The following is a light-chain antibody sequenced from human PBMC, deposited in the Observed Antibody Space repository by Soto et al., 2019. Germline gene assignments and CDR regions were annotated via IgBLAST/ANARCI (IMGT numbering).Light chain of an antibody. V-gene: IGKV1-5*01. CDR1: QSISSW. Sequence: DIQRTQSPSTLSASVGDRVTITCRASQSISSWLAWYQQKPGKAPKLLIYDASSLESGVPSRFSGSGSGKEFTLTISSLQPDDFATYYCQQYNSYPYTFGQGTKV. CDR2: DAS. J-gene: IGKJ2*01. CDR3: QQYNSYPYT.